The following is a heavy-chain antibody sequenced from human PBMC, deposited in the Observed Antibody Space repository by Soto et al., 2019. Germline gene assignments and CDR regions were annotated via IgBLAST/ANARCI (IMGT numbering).Heavy chain of an antibody. CDR3: AAHYYESSAFFY. D-gene: IGHD3-22*01. CDR2: IYYSGST. V-gene: IGHV4-59*01. J-gene: IGHJ4*02. CDR1: GGSISNFF. Sequence: SETLSLTCTVSGGSISNFFWSWIRQNPGKGLEWIGYIYYSGSTNYNPSLKSRVTILVDSSKNQFSLKLSSVTAADTAVYYCAAHYYESSAFFYWGQGTLVTVS.